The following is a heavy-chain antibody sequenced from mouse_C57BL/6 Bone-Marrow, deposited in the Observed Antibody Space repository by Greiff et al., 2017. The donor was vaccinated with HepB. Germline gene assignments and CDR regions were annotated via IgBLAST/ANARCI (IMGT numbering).Heavy chain of an antibody. Sequence: VQLQQPGAELVQPGASVKMSCKASGYTFTSYWITWVKQRPGQGLEWIGDIYPGSGSTNYNEKFKSKATMTVDTSSITAYMQLSSLTSEDSAVYYCEVIYYYGSSHFDYWGQGTTLTVSS. CDR2: IYPGSGST. D-gene: IGHD1-1*01. V-gene: IGHV1-55*01. J-gene: IGHJ2*01. CDR3: EVIYYYGSSHFDY. CDR1: GYTFTSYW.